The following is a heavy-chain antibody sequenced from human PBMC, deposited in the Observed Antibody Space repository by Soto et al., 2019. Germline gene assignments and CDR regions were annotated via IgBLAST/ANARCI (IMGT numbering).Heavy chain of an antibody. D-gene: IGHD1-26*01. J-gene: IGHJ3*02. CDR1: GGTFSSYA. Sequence: SVKASCKASGGTFSSYAISWVRQAPGQGLEWMGGIIPIFGTANYAQKFQGRVTSTADESTSTAYMELSSLRSEDTVVYYCASLIVGAGDDVFDIWGQGTMVTVPS. CDR3: ASLIVGAGDDVFDI. V-gene: IGHV1-69*13. CDR2: IIPIFGTA.